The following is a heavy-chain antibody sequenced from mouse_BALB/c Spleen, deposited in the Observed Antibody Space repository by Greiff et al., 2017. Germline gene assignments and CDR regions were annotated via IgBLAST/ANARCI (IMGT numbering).Heavy chain of an antibody. CDR3: AREGLLGTGTFAY. CDR2: ISSGGSYT. Sequence: EVKLVESGGGLVKPGGSLKLSCAASGFTFSSYAMSWVRQSPEKRLEWVAEISSGGSYTYYPDTVTGRFTISRDNAKNTLYLEMSSLRSEDTAMYYCAREGLLGTGTFAYWGQGTLVTVSA. V-gene: IGHV5-9-4*01. CDR1: GFTFSSYA. J-gene: IGHJ3*01. D-gene: IGHD4-1*01.